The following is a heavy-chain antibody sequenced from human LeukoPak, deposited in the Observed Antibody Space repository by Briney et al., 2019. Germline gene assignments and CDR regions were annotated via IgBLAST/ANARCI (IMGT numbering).Heavy chain of an antibody. CDR2: ISYDGSNK. CDR1: GFTFSSYG. CDR3: ATYFCDSSGFGD. V-gene: IGHV3-30*03. D-gene: IGHD3-22*01. Sequence: PGGSLRLSCAASGFTFSSYGMHWVRPPPGKGLEWVAVISYDGSNKYYADSVQGRFTLSRDNSKHTLYLSMNSLRAEDTAVYYCATYFCDSSGFGDWGQGTLVTVSS. J-gene: IGHJ4*02.